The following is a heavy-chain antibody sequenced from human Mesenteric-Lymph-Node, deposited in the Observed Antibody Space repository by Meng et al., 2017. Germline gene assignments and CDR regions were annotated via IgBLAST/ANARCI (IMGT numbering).Heavy chain of an antibody. Sequence: QVQWTQFGREEKRPGSSVKGSCKASGGTIRGYGMSWVVQSPGTGLEWMGGIIPIFGTANYAQKFQGRVTITGDESTSTAYMELSSLRSEDTAVYYCARVWQQPVPWFDPWGQGTLVTVSS. CDR1: GGTIRGYG. CDR2: IIPIFGTA. J-gene: IGHJ5*02. D-gene: IGHD6-13*01. CDR3: ARVWQQPVPWFDP. V-gene: IGHV1-69*01.